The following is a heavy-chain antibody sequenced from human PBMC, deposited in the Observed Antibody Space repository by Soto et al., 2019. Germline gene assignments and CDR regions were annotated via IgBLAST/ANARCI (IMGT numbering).Heavy chain of an antibody. CDR1: GATFSTTG. D-gene: IGHD2-21*02. J-gene: IGHJ5*01. CDR2: IIPLFGTP. CDR3: ARASPVICGGDPCYRLDSSFDS. V-gene: IGHV1-69*01. Sequence: QVQLVQSGAEVRKPGSSLRVSCKSSGATFSTTGIGWVRQAPGQGLEWMGGIIPLFGTPKYARKFQGRVSITADESTNTGYMELNSLRPDDAAVYYCARASPVICGGDPCYRLDSSFDSWGQGSLVIVSS.